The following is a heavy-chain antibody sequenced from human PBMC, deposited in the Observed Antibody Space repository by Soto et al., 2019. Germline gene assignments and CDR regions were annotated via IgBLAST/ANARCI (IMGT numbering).Heavy chain of an antibody. Sequence: ASVKGSCKVSGYTLTELSMHWVQQAPGKGLEWMGGFDPEDGETIYAQKFQGRVTMTEDTSTDTAYMELSSLRSEDTAVYYCATSIAVAGGGHWFDPWGQGTLVTVSS. J-gene: IGHJ5*02. CDR2: FDPEDGET. V-gene: IGHV1-24*01. CDR3: ATSIAVAGGGHWFDP. CDR1: GYTLTELS. D-gene: IGHD6-19*01.